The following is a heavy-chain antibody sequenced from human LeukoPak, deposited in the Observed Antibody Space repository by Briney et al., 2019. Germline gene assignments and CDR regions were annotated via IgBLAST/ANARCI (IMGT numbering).Heavy chain of an antibody. D-gene: IGHD3-10*01. CDR3: ARVRQLLWFGELTYYYGMDV. CDR2: MNPNSGNT. CDR1: GYTFASYD. V-gene: IGHV1-8*01. J-gene: IGHJ6*02. Sequence: ASVKVSCKASGYTFASYDINWVRQATGQGLEWMGWMNPNSGNTGYSQKFQGRVTMTRNTSISTAYMELCSLRSEDTAVYYCARVRQLLWFGELTYYYGMDVWGQGTTVTVSS.